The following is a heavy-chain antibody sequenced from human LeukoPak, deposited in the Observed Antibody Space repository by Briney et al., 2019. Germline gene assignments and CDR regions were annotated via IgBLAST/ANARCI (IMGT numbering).Heavy chain of an antibody. CDR3: AKDRSRYASGGMDV. J-gene: IGHJ6*02. CDR2: ISSDGSKK. Sequence: GRSLRLSCAASGFALSTYGMHWVRQAPGKGLEWVAVISSDGSKKDYADSVKGRFTISRDNSKNTLYLQMNSLRAEDTAVYYCAKDRSRYASGGMDVWGQGTTVTVSS. D-gene: IGHD3-16*02. V-gene: IGHV3-30*18. CDR1: GFALSTYG.